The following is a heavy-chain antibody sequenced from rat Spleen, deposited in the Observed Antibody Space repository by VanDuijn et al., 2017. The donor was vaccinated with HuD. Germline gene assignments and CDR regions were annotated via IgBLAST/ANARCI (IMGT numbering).Heavy chain of an antibody. D-gene: IGHD1-11*01. J-gene: IGHJ2*01. CDR2: ISSTSSYI. V-gene: IGHV5-34*01. Sequence: EVQLVESGGGLVQPGRSLKLSCLASGFTFSNYGMNWIRQAPGKGLEWVASISSTSSYIYYADTVKGRFTISRENAKNTLYLQMNSLRSEDTATYYCTSYGGYAHYWGQGVMVTVSS. CDR3: TSYGGYAHY. CDR1: GFTFSNYG.